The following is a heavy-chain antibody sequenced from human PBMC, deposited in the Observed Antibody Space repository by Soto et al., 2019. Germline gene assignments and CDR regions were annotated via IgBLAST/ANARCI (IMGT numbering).Heavy chain of an antibody. CDR1: GFTVTSNY. J-gene: IGHJ4*02. Sequence: QPGGSLRLSCAASGFTVTSNYMSWVRQAPGKGLEWVSIIYSGGTTYYADSVKGRFTITRDNSKNTLYLQMNSLRAEDTALYYCAGGGTYELFDYWGQGTLVTVSS. V-gene: IGHV3-53*01. CDR3: AGGGTYELFDY. CDR2: IYSGGTT. D-gene: IGHD1-26*01.